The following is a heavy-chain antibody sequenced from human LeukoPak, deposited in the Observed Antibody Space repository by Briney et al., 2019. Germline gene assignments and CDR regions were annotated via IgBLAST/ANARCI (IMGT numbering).Heavy chain of an antibody. CDR2: ISSSSSTI. Sequence: PGGSLRLSCAASGFTFSNFAMHWVRQAPGKGLEWVSYISSSSSTIYYADSVKGRFTISRDNAKNSLYLQMNSLRDEDTAVYYCVNGVDYWGQGTLVTVFS. V-gene: IGHV3-48*02. J-gene: IGHJ4*02. CDR1: GFTFSNFA. D-gene: IGHD4-17*01. CDR3: VNGVDY.